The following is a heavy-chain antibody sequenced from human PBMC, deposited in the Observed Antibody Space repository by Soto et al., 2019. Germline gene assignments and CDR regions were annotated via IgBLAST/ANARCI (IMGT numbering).Heavy chain of an antibody. Sequence: QVQLVQPGAEVRKPGSSVKVSCKASGGTFSNHAISWVRQAPGQGPEWMGGIIPISGITSYPQKFQGRVTISADESMTTAYMELSSLRSDDTAVYYCARGPDRSGFYLFDFWGQGTLVTVSS. J-gene: IGHJ4*02. CDR3: ARGPDRSGFYLFDF. V-gene: IGHV1-69*01. D-gene: IGHD3-22*01. CDR2: IIPISGIT. CDR1: GGTFSNHA.